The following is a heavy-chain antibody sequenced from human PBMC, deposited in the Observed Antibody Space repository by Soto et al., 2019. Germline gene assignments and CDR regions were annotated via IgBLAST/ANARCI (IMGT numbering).Heavy chain of an antibody. CDR1: GVTFSSYA. V-gene: IGHV1-69*13. CDR3: ARVVPSRSGYYTPSYWFDP. CDR2: IIPIFGTA. J-gene: IGHJ5*02. D-gene: IGHD3-3*01. Sequence: SVKVSCKASGVTFSSYAISWVRQAPGQGLEWMGGIIPIFGTANYAQKFQGRVTITADESTSTAYMELSSLRSEDTAVYYCARVVPSRSGYYTPSYWFDPWGQGTLVTVSS.